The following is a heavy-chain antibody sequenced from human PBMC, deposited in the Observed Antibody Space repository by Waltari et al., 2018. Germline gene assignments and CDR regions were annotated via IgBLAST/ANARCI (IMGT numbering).Heavy chain of an antibody. CDR3: ARDRHPHRSPMTTIAFDI. CDR2: IYHSGST. Sequence: QVQLQESGPGLVKPSETLSLTCTVSGYSISSGYYAGWIRPPPGRGLEWIGSIYHSGSTYYNPSLKSRVTISVDTSKNQFSLKLSSVTAADTAVYYCARDRHPHRSPMTTIAFDIWGQGTMVTVSS. V-gene: IGHV4-38-2*02. J-gene: IGHJ3*02. CDR1: GYSISSGYY. D-gene: IGHD4-17*01.